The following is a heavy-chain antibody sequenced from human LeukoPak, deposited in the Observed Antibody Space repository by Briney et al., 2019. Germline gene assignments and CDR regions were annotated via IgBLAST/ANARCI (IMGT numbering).Heavy chain of an antibody. Sequence: GASVKVSCKASGYTFTDYYIHWVRQAPGQGLEWMGWINPNSDVTNYAQKFQGRVTMTRDTSISTAYMELSRLRSDDTAVYYCARDHYDILTGYPHNWFDPWGQGTLVTVSS. CDR1: GYTFTDYY. J-gene: IGHJ5*02. V-gene: IGHV1-2*02. CDR3: ARDHYDILTGYPHNWFDP. D-gene: IGHD3-9*01. CDR2: INPNSDVT.